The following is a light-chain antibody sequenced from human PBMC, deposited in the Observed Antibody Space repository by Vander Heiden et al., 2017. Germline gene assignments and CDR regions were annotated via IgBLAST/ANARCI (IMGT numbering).Light chain of an antibody. V-gene: IGKV1-5*01. CDR1: QSISTW. CDR2: QAS. CDR3: QQYNSYPLT. J-gene: IGKJ4*01. Sequence: DTQVAQSPSTLSASVGDRVTITCRASQSISTWLAWYQHKPGRAPRLLIYQASTLESAVSSRFSGSGSGTEFTLIISSLQPDDVAHYYCQQYNSYPLTFGGGTKVE.